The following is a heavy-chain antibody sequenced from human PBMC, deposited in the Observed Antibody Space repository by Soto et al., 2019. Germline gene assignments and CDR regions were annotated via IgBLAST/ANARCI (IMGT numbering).Heavy chain of an antibody. Sequence: PGGSLRLSCAASGFTFSSYWMHWVRQAPGKGLVWVSRINSDGSSTSYADSVKGRFTISRDNAKNTLYLQMNSLRAEDTAVYYCARVRNDYVWGSFDYYYGMDVWGQGTTVTVSS. V-gene: IGHV3-74*01. J-gene: IGHJ6*02. CDR2: INSDGSST. CDR3: ARVRNDYVWGSFDYYYGMDV. CDR1: GFTFSSYW. D-gene: IGHD3-16*01.